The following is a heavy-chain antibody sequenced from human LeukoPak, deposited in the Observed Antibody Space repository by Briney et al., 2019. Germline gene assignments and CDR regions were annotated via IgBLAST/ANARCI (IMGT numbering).Heavy chain of an antibody. CDR1: GFIVSSYD. J-gene: IGHJ6*02. D-gene: IGHD3-10*01. CDR3: ARFDNGMDV. V-gene: IGHV3-48*03. CDR2: VSGSGTTI. Sequence: GGSLRLSCAGSGFIVSSYDMNWVRQAPGKGLEWVSYVSGSGTTIYYADSVKGRFTISRDNAENSLHLQMNSLRAEDTAVYYCARFDNGMDVWGQGTTVAV.